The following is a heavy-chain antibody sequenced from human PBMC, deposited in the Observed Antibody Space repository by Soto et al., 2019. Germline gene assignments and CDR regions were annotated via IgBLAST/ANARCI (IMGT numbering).Heavy chain of an antibody. Sequence: EVQLVASGGDLIQPGGSLRLSCGGSGFSVSGNSLSWVRQAPGKGLEWVSYMYVDGSTYYADSVRGRFTLSRDHSKNTLYLQMNNLRGEDTAVYYCARDGGSHTAVAGTQYSGMDVWGQGTTVTVSS. CDR3: ARDGGSHTAVAGTQYSGMDV. CDR1: GFSVSGNS. D-gene: IGHD6-19*01. J-gene: IGHJ6*02. V-gene: IGHV3-53*01. CDR2: MYVDGST.